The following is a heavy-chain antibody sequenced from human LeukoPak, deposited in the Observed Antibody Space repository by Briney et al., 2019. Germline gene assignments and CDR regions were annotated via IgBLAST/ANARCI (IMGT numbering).Heavy chain of an antibody. Sequence: GESLKISCKASGYSFTSYWIGWVRQMPGKGLEWMGITYPDDSDTRYSPSFQGQVTISADKSISTAYMQWSSLKASDTAMYYCARQVSSSGWFDHWGQGTLVTVSS. D-gene: IGHD6-6*01. V-gene: IGHV5-51*01. CDR2: TYPDDSDT. CDR1: GYSFTSYW. J-gene: IGHJ5*02. CDR3: ARQVSSSGWFDH.